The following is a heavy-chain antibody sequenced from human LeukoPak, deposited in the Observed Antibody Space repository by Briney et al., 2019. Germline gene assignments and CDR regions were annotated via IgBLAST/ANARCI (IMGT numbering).Heavy chain of an antibody. CDR2: IWYDGSNK. J-gene: IGHJ4*02. CDR3: AKRGYSYGQFDY. V-gene: IGHV3-33*06. D-gene: IGHD5-18*01. Sequence: SGGSLRLSCAASGFTFSSYGMHRVRQAPGKGLEWVAVIWYDGSNKYYADSVKGRFTISRDNSKNMLYLQMNSLRAEDTAVYYCAKRGYSYGQFDYWGQGTLVTVSS. CDR1: GFTFSSYG.